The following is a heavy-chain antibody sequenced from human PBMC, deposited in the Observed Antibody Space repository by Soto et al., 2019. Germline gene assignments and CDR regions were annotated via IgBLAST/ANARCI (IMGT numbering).Heavy chain of an antibody. CDR3: ARVPIRVIILGRDYYYYAMDV. CDR2: IDWDDDK. D-gene: IGHD2-21*01. Sequence: SGPTLVNPTQTLTLACTFSGFSLSTSEMCVSWIRQPPGKALEWLALIDWDDDKYYSTSLRTRLTISKDTSKNQVVLTMTNMDSVDTATYYCARVPIRVIILGRDYYYYAMDVWGQGTTVTVSS. J-gene: IGHJ6*02. V-gene: IGHV2-70*01. CDR1: GFSLSTSEMC.